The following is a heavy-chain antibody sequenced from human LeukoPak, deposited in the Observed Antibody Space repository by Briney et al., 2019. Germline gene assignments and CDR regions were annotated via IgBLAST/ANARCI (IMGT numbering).Heavy chain of an antibody. V-gene: IGHV3-53*01. CDR2: IYSGGST. Sequence: GGSLRLSCAASGFTVSGNYMSWVRQAPGKGLEWVSVIYSGGSTYYADSVKGRFTISRDNSKNTLYLQMNSLRAEDTAVYYCASTPTSMVRGVMAIDYWGQGTLVTVSS. D-gene: IGHD3-10*01. CDR3: ASTPTSMVRGVMAIDY. J-gene: IGHJ4*02. CDR1: GFTVSGNY.